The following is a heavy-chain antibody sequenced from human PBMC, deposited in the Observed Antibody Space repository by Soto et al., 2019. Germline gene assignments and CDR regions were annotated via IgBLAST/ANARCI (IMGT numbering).Heavy chain of an antibody. CDR3: ARGPYDSSGSLPGNWFDP. V-gene: IGHV4-30-2*01. CDR2: IYHSGST. D-gene: IGHD3-22*01. Sequence: PSETLSLTCAVSGGSISSGGYSWSWIRQPPGKGLEWIGYIYHSGSTYYNPSLKSRVTISVDRSKNQFSLKLSSVTAADTAVYYCARGPYDSSGSLPGNWFDPWGQGTLVTVSS. J-gene: IGHJ5*02. CDR1: GGSISSGGYS.